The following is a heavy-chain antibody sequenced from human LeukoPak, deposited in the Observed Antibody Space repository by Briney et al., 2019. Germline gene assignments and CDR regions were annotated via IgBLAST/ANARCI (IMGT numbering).Heavy chain of an antibody. V-gene: IGHV4-39*01. CDR1: GGSISSSSYY. CDR2: IYYSGGT. CDR3: ARAQGRGSGSSPDY. Sequence: SETLSLTCTVSGGSISSSSYYSGWIRHPPLKRLEWFGSIYYSGGTYYNPSLNRRVTISVDTSKTQSSLKLRSVTAAAPPAYYCARAQGRGSGSSPDYWGQGTLVTVSS. D-gene: IGHD3-10*01. J-gene: IGHJ4*02.